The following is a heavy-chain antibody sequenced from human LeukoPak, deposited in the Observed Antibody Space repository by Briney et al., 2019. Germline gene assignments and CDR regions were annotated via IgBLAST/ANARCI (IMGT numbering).Heavy chain of an antibody. J-gene: IGHJ5*02. CDR1: GYTFTGYY. V-gene: IGHV1-8*03. CDR3: ARGGYGGPGYNWFDP. Sequence: ASVKVSCKASGYTFTGYYMHWVRQAPGQGLEWMGWINPNSGNTGYAQKFQGRVTITGNTSISTAYMELSSLRSEDTAVYYCARGGYGGPGYNWFDPWGQGTLVTVSS. CDR2: INPNSGNT. D-gene: IGHD4-23*01.